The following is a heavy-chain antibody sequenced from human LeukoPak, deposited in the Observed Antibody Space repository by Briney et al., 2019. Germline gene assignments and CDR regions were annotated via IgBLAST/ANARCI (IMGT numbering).Heavy chain of an antibody. V-gene: IGHV3-30*02. CDR3: AKDIVVVPAATSRAADY. Sequence: GSLRLSCAASGFPFSSYGMHWVRQAPGKGLEWVAFIRYDGSNKYYADSVKGRFTISRDNSKNTLYLQMNSLRAEDTAVYYCAKDIVVVPAATSRAADYWGQGTLVTVSS. CDR2: IRYDGSNK. D-gene: IGHD2-2*01. J-gene: IGHJ4*02. CDR1: GFPFSSYG.